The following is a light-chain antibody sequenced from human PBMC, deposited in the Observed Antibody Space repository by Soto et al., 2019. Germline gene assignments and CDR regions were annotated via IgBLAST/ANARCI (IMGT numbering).Light chain of an antibody. V-gene: IGLV2-14*01. CDR3: SSFTSTSTRL. J-gene: IGLJ1*01. Sequence: SSLTQPASVSGSPGQSITISCTGTSSDIGSYDYVSWYQHHPGKAPNLIIYEVTDRPSGVSNRFSGSKSGNTASLTISGLQAEDEADYYCSSFTSTSTRLFGSGTKVTVL. CDR1: SSDIGSYDY. CDR2: EVT.